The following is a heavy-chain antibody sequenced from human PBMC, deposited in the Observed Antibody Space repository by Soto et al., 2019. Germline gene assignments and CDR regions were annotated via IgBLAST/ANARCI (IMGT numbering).Heavy chain of an antibody. CDR1: GFTFSSYG. J-gene: IGHJ6*02. CDR3: ARGLWLRLLHGMDV. CDR2: IWYDGSNK. V-gene: IGHV3-33*01. Sequence: GGSLRLSCAASGFTFSSYGMHWVRQAPGKGLEWVAVIWYDGSNKYYADSVKGRFTISRDNSKNTLYLQMNSLRAEDTAVYYCARGLWLRLLHGMDVWGQGTTVTVSS. D-gene: IGHD5-12*01.